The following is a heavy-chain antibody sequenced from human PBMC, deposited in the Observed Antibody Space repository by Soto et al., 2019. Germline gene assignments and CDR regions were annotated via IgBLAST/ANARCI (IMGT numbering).Heavy chain of an antibody. D-gene: IGHD3-22*01. CDR3: ARNGDSSDYRGWFDP. CDR1: GYTFTSYA. CDR2: INAGNGNT. Sequence: ASVKVSCKASGYTFTSYAMHWVRQAPGQRLEWMGWINAGNGNTKYSQKFQGRFTISRDNSKNTLYLQMNSLRAEDTAVYYCARNGDSSDYRGWFDPWGQGTLVTVSS. V-gene: IGHV1-3*01. J-gene: IGHJ5*02.